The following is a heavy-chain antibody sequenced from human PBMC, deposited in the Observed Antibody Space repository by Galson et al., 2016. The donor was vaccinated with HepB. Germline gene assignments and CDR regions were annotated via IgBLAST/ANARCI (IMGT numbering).Heavy chain of an antibody. J-gene: IGHJ4*02. V-gene: IGHV4-34*01. CDR1: GLTFNDYS. D-gene: IGHD7-27*01. CDR2: INHSGST. Sequence: LRLSCAVSGLTFNDYSMSWIRQAPGKGLEWIGEINHSGSTNYNPSLKSRVTISIDTSKNQFSLKLYSVTAADTAVYYCARRRSTPWGHYFDYWGQGTLITVSS. CDR3: ARRRSTPWGHYFDY.